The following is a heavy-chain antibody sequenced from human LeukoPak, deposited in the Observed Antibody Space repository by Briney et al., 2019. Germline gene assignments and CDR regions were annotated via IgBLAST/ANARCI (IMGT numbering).Heavy chain of an antibody. CDR1: GGSFSGYY. CDR2: INHSGST. D-gene: IGHD2-8*01. CDR3: ARDGDYFDY. Sequence: SETLSLTCAVYGGSFSGYYWSWIRQPPGKGLEWIGEINHSGSTNYNPSLKSRVTISVDTSKNQFSLKLSSVTAADTAVYYCARDGDYFDYWGQGTSVIVSS. J-gene: IGHJ4*02. V-gene: IGHV4-34*01.